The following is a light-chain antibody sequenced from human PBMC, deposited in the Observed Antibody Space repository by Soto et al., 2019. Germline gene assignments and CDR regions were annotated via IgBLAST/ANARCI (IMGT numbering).Light chain of an antibody. CDR2: EVS. Sequence: QSALAQPASVSGSPGQSITISCTGTSSDVGGYNYVSWYQQHAGKAPKLMIYEVSNRPSGVSNRFSGSKSGDTASLTISGLQAEDEADYYCSSYTSTNTLAVFGTGTKV. V-gene: IGLV2-14*01. CDR3: SSYTSTNTLAV. J-gene: IGLJ1*01. CDR1: SSDVGGYNY.